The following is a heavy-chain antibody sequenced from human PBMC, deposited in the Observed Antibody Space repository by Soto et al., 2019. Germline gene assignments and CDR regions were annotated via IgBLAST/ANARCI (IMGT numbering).Heavy chain of an antibody. CDR3: ARDGVVVVTPSYYGMDV. J-gene: IGHJ6*02. V-gene: IGHV1-69*12. CDR2: IIPIFGTA. CDR1: GDTFSSYA. Sequence: QVQLVQSGAEVKKPGSSVKVSCKASGDTFSSYAISWVRQAPGQGLEWMGGIIPIFGTANYAQQFQGRDTITADESTSTAYMELSSLRSEDTAVYYCARDGVVVVTPSYYGMDVWGQGTTVTVSS. D-gene: IGHD2-15*01.